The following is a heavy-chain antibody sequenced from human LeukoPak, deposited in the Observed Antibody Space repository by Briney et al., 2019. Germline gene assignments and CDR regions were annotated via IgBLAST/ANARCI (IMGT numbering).Heavy chain of an antibody. D-gene: IGHD3-10*01. Sequence: SETLSLTCTVSGGSISSYYWSWIRQPPGKGLEWIGYIYYSGSTNYNPSLKSRVTISVDTSKNQFSLKLSSVTAADTAVYYCARHDPSMVRGARGYFDYWGQGTLVTVSS. CDR1: GGSISSYY. J-gene: IGHJ4*02. V-gene: IGHV4-59*08. CDR3: ARHDPSMVRGARGYFDY. CDR2: IYYSGST.